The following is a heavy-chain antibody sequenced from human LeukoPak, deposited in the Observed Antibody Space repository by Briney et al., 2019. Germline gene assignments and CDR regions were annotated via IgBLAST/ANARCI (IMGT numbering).Heavy chain of an antibody. V-gene: IGHV3-74*01. D-gene: IGHD1-26*01. CDR1: GFTFSSIW. J-gene: IGHJ4*02. CDR2: INTDGSTT. CDR3: ARESRWELDY. Sequence: PGGSLRLSCAGSGFTFSSIWMHWVRQAPGKGLVWVSRINTDGSTTNYEESVKGRFTISRDNAKNTLYLQMNSLRDEDTAVYYCARESRWELDYWGQGTLVTVSS.